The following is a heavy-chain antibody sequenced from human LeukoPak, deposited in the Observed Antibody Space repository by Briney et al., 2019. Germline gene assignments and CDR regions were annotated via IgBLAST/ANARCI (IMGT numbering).Heavy chain of an antibody. J-gene: IGHJ5*02. D-gene: IGHD5-18*01. CDR1: GYTFTNYG. CDR2: ISAYNGNT. V-gene: IGHV1-18*01. Sequence: ASVKVYCKASGYTFTNYGITWVRQAPGQGLEWMGWISAYNGNTNYAQKLQGRVTLTTDTSTSTAYMELRSLRSDDTAVYYCARGGIDGYSYAYERVYNWFDPWGQGTLVTVSS. CDR3: ARGGIDGYSYAYERVYNWFDP.